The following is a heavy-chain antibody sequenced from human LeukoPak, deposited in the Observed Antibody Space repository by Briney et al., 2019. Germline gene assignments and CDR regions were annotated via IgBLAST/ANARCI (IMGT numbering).Heavy chain of an antibody. Sequence: GGSLRLSCVASGFTFSSYGMHWVRQAPGKGLEWVAVIWYDGSNKYYADSVKGRFTISRDNSKNTLYLQMNSLRAEDTAVYYCAKDLFSGSGRAGNMDVWGKGTTVTVSS. J-gene: IGHJ6*03. CDR2: IWYDGSNK. V-gene: IGHV3-33*06. D-gene: IGHD3-10*01. CDR1: GFTFSSYG. CDR3: AKDLFSGSGRAGNMDV.